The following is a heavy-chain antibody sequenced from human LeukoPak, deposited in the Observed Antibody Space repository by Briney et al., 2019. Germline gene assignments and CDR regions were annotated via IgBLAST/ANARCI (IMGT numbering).Heavy chain of an antibody. CDR3: ARVIAVADTDAFDI. V-gene: IGHV1-2*02. CDR1: GYTFTGYY. J-gene: IGHJ3*02. Sequence: GASVKVSCKASGYTFTGYYMHWVRQAPGQGLEWMGWINPNSGGTNYAQKFQGRVTMTRDTPISTAYMELSRLRSDDTAVYYCARVIAVADTDAFDIWGQGTMVTVSS. CDR2: INPNSGGT. D-gene: IGHD6-19*01.